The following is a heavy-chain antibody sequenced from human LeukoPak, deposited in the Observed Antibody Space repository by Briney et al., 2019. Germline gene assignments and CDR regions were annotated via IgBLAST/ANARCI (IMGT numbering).Heavy chain of an antibody. J-gene: IGHJ3*02. CDR2: IKQDGSEK. Sequence: GGSLRLSCAASGFTFSNSWMRWIRQAPGQGLEWVANIKQDGSEKYYVDSVKGRFTISRDNARNSLYLQMNSLRAEDTAVYYCAADGSGGSGSYYNPQDAFDIWGQGTMVTVSS. D-gene: IGHD3-10*01. CDR3: AADGSGGSGSYYNPQDAFDI. V-gene: IGHV3-7*05. CDR1: GFTFSNSW.